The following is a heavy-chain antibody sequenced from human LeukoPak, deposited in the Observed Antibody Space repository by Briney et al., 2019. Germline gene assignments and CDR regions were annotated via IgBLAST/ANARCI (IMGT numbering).Heavy chain of an antibody. CDR1: GFTFSSYG. D-gene: IGHD4-17*01. V-gene: IGHV3-33*01. CDR2: IWYDGSNK. J-gene: IGHJ4*02. Sequence: GGSLRLSCAASGFTFSSYGMHWVRQAPGKGLEWVAVIWYDGSNKYYADSVKGRFTISRDNAKNSLSLHMNSLRAEDTAVYYCARDRTRTTVIGPDVDYWGQGTLVTVSS. CDR3: ARDRTRTTVIGPDVDY.